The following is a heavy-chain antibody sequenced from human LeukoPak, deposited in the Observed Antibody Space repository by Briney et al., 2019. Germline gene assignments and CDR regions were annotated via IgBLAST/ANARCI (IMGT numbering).Heavy chain of an antibody. CDR3: AKLEPGYCSGGSCYYDY. CDR2: FSDSSGST. V-gene: IGHV3-23*01. Sequence: GGSLRLSCAASGFTFSNYAMSWVRQAPGKGLEWVSAFSDSSGSTQYADSVKGRFTISRDNSKNTLYLQMNSLRAEDTAVYYCAKLEPGYCSGGSCYYDYWGQGTLVTVSS. J-gene: IGHJ4*02. CDR1: GFTFSNYA. D-gene: IGHD2-15*01.